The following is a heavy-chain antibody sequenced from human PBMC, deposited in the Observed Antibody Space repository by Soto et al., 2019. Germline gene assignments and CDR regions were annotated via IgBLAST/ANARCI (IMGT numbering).Heavy chain of an antibody. CDR2: IKQDGSEK. CDR3: ARAYYYDSSGQTDYYYGMDV. J-gene: IGHJ6*02. V-gene: IGHV3-7*03. D-gene: IGHD3-22*01. CDR1: GFTFSSYW. Sequence: GGSLRLSCAASGFTFSSYWMSWVRQAPGKGLEWEANIKQDGSEKYYVDSVKGRFTISRDNAKNSLYLQMNSLRAEDTAVYYCARAYYYDSSGQTDYYYGMDVWGQGTTVTVSS.